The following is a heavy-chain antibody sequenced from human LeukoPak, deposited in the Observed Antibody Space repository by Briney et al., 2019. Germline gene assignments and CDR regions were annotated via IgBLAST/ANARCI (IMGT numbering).Heavy chain of an antibody. CDR3: ARSLTYSGFDP. CDR2: IYTSGST. D-gene: IGHD2-21*01. Sequence: SETLSLTCTVSGGSISSGSYYWSWIRQPAGKGLEWIGRIYTSGSTNYNPSLKSRVTMSVDTSKNQFSLKLSSVTAADTAVYYCARSLTYSGFDPWGQGTLVTVSS. V-gene: IGHV4-61*02. CDR1: GGSISSGSYY. J-gene: IGHJ5*02.